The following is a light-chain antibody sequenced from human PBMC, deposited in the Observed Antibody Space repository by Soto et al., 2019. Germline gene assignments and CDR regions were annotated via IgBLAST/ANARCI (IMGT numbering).Light chain of an antibody. Sequence: QSVLTQPASVSGSPGQSITISCTGTTSDVGAYNLVSWYQHHPGKAPQLIIFEVTNRPSGVSDRFSGSKSGNTASLTISGLLGEDEADYYYCSFAGRSVRTSVFGTGTKVTVL. CDR1: TSDVGAYNL. J-gene: IGLJ1*01. CDR3: CSFAGRSVRTSV. CDR2: EVT. V-gene: IGLV2-23*02.